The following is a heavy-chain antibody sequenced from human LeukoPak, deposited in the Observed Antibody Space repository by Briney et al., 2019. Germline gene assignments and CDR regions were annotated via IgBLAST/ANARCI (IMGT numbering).Heavy chain of an antibody. J-gene: IGHJ6*03. D-gene: IGHD2-15*01. V-gene: IGHV3-30*02. CDR2: IRYDGSKK. CDR3: ATGAKRLGYCSGGTCYSNYDYYYMDV. CDR1: GFTFSSYG. Sequence: GGSLRLSCAASGFTFSSYGMHWVRQAPGKGLEWVAFIRYDGSKKYYADSVKGRFTISRDNSKNTLYLQMNSLRAEDTAVYYCATGAKRLGYCSGGTCYSNYDYYYMDVWGKGTTVTISS.